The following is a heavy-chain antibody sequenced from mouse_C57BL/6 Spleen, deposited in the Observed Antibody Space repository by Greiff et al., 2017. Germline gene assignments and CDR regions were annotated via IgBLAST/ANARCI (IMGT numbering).Heavy chain of an antibody. Sequence: EVMLVESGGGLVKPGGSLKLSCAASGFTFSDYGMHWVRQAPEKGLEWVAYISSGSSTIYYAVTVKGRFTISRDNAKNTLFLQMTSLRSEDTAMYYCARKYGSSYAMDYWGQGTSVTVSS. CDR1: GFTFSDYG. CDR2: ISSGSSTI. J-gene: IGHJ4*01. CDR3: ARKYGSSYAMDY. D-gene: IGHD1-1*01. V-gene: IGHV5-17*01.